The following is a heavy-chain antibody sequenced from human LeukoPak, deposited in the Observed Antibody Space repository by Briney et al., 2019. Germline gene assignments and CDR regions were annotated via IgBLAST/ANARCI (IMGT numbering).Heavy chain of an antibody. J-gene: IGHJ3*02. CDR1: GYTFSGYY. CDR3: TRPLSKDGYSDAFDI. V-gene: IGHV1-2*02. Sequence: ASVKVSCKASGYTFSGYYLHWVRQAPGQGLEWMGWINPNSGGTNYAQKFQGRVTMTRDTSISTAYMELSRLRSDDTAVYYCTRPLSKDGYSDAFDIWGQGTMVTVSS. CDR2: INPNSGGT. D-gene: IGHD5-24*01.